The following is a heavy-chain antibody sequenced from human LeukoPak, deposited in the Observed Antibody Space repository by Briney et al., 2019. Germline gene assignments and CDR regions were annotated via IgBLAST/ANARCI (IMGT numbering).Heavy chain of an antibody. CDR1: GFTFSDFY. CDR3: ARDQNSGYGNDAFDI. CDR2: ISSSDSTI. Sequence: GGSLRLSCAASGFTFSDFYMSWIRQAPGKGLEWVSYISSSDSTIYYAGSVKGRFTISRDNAKNSLYLQMNSLRTEDTAVYYCARDQNSGYGNDAFDIWGQGTMVTVSS. J-gene: IGHJ3*02. V-gene: IGHV3-11*01. D-gene: IGHD5-12*01.